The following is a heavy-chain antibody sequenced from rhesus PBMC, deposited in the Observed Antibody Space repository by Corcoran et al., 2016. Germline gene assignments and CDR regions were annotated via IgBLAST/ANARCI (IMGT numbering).Heavy chain of an antibody. J-gene: IGHJ1*01. Sequence: QVQLVQSGAEIKQPGASVKLSCRESGYTCTSYSIHWVSKTPGQGLEWIGLISPYNGNKGNAQRFQGRVALTSATSTGTGYMELSSLKSEDTAVYYCATETSSSEYLEFWGQGALVTVSS. CDR1: GYTCTSYS. CDR3: ATETSSSEYLEF. V-gene: IGHV1-180*01. CDR2: ISPYNGNK.